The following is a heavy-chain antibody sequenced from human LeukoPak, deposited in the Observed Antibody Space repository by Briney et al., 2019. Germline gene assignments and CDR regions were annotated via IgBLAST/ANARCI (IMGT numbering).Heavy chain of an antibody. V-gene: IGHV4-34*01. D-gene: IGHD3-22*01. CDR1: GGSFSGYY. Sequence: SETLSLTCAVYGGSFSGYYWSWIRQPPGKGLEWIGEINHSGSTNYNPSLKSRVTISVDTSKNQFSLKLSSVTAADTAVYYCAAGYYDSSGYYYRWYFDYWGQGTLVTVSS. CDR3: AAGYYDSSGYYYRWYFDY. CDR2: INHSGST. J-gene: IGHJ4*02.